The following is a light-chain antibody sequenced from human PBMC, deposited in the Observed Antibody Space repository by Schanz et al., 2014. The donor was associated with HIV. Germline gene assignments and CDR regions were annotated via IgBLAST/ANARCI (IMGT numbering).Light chain of an antibody. Sequence: NFMLTQPHSVSESPGKTVIISCTRSSGSIASAYVQWYQQRPGSAPTTLIYENDQRHSGVPDRFSGSIDSSSNSASLTISGLETDDEADYFCHSSDAADPGVFGGGTKVTVL. CDR2: END. CDR3: HSSDAADPGV. J-gene: IGLJ3*02. CDR1: SGSIASAY. V-gene: IGLV6-57*04.